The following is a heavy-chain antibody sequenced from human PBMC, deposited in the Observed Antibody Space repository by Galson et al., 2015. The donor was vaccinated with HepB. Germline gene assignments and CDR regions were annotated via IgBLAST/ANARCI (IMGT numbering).Heavy chain of an antibody. Sequence: SLRLSCAVSGFTFTDYSMNWIRQAPGEGLEWVSSITNTGGSVNYIDSVRGRFSISRDNSKSSLFLQMNSLRDDVTAVYFCAGSAGGGSYYPDAFDMWGQGTMVTVSS. J-gene: IGHJ3*02. D-gene: IGHD3-22*01. V-gene: IGHV3-11*01. CDR2: ITNTGGSV. CDR3: AGSAGGGSYYPDAFDM. CDR1: GFTFTDYS.